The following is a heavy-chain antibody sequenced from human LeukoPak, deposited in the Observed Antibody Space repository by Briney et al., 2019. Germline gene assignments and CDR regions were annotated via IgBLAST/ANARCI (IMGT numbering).Heavy chain of an antibody. CDR2: VSYSGGT. CDR3: ARYIRGPDFYIDV. J-gene: IGHJ6*03. CDR1: GGSIRSDY. V-gene: IGHV4-59*01. D-gene: IGHD1-14*01. Sequence: KTSETLSLTCTVSGGSIRSDYWSWIRQPPGKGLEWIGYVSYSGGTNYNPFFDSRVTMSLDKSKSHFSLRLSSVTAADTAIYFCARYIRGPDFYIDVWGKGTMVTVSS.